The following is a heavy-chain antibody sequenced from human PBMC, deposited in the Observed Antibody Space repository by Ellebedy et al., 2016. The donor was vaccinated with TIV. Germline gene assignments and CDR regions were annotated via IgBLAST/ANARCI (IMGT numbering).Heavy chain of an antibody. CDR1: GFSLNTNGVG. Sequence: SGPTLVKPTQTLTLTCTFSGFSLNTNGVGVGWIRQPPGKALECLSLIYWDDDKRYSPSLKTRLTITKDTSKNQVVLTVTNVEPVDTGTYYCAHRGRAVAGIGFFDYWGQGALVTVSS. CDR2: IYWDDDK. CDR3: AHRGRAVAGIGFFDY. V-gene: IGHV2-5*02. D-gene: IGHD6-19*01. J-gene: IGHJ4*02.